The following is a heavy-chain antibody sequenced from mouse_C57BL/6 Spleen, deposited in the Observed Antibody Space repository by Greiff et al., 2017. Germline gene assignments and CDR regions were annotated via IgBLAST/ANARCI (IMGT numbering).Heavy chain of an antibody. CDR1: GYTFTTYP. V-gene: IGHV1-47*01. Sequence: VKLKQSGAELVKPGASVKMSCKASGYTFTTYPIEWMKQNHGKSLEWIGNFHPYNDDTKYNEKFKGKATLTVEKSSSTVYLELSRLTSDDSAVYYCARIRDYDYYAMDYWGQGTSVTVSS. D-gene: IGHD1-1*01. J-gene: IGHJ4*01. CDR2: FHPYNDDT. CDR3: ARIRDYDYYAMDY.